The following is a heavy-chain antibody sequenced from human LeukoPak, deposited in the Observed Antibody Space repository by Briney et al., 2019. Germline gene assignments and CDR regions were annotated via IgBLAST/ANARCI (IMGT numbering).Heavy chain of an antibody. CDR1: GFIFSKYA. CDR3: APSRGSGSFFDY. J-gene: IGHJ4*02. Sequence: SGGSLRLSCAASGFIFSKYAMSWVRQAPGKGLEWVSATSGSGGNTYYADSVKGRFTISRDNSKNTLYLQMNSLRAEDTAVYYCAPSRGSGSFFDYWGQGTLVTVSS. CDR2: TSGSGGNT. V-gene: IGHV3-23*01. D-gene: IGHD1-26*01.